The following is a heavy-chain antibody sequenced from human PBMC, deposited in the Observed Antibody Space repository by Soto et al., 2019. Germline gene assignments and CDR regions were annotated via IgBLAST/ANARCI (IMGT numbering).Heavy chain of an antibody. CDR2: INPKSGGT. Sequence: XAVKVSCNASGYSFSDYHVDWVRQSPGQGLEWLGRINPKSGGTSTAQKFQGWVTMTTDTSISTASMELTRLTSDDTAIYYCARGDSTDCSNGVCYFFYNHDMDVWGQGTTVTVSS. J-gene: IGHJ6*02. V-gene: IGHV1-2*04. D-gene: IGHD2-8*01. CDR3: ARGDSTDCSNGVCYFFYNHDMDV. CDR1: GYSFSDYH.